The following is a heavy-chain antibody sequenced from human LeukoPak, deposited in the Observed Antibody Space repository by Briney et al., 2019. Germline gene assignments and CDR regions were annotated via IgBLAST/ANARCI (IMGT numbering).Heavy chain of an antibody. CDR2: ISGSGTVT. J-gene: IGHJ4*02. CDR3: AKAYNDILTGDDY. CDR1: GFTFSNHA. Sequence: AGGSLRLSCAASGFTFSNHAMNWVRQAPGKGLEWVSIISGSGTVTYYADSVKGRFTISRDNSKNTLFLQMNSLRAEDTAVYYCAKAYNDILTGDDYWGQGTLVTVSS. V-gene: IGHV3-23*01. D-gene: IGHD3-9*01.